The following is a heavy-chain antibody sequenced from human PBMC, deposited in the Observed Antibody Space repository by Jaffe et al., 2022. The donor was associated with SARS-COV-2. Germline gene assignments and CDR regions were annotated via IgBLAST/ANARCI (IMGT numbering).Heavy chain of an antibody. CDR2: IVIGSGHT. D-gene: IGHD1-26*01. CDR3: AADRREGWFDP. Sequence: QMRLVQSGPEVKKPGTSVKMSCKAVGFTWNYSSMQWVRQAPGQRPEWIGWIVIGSGHTNYAQRFQGRVTITRDMATNTADLELSGLRSDDTAFYYCAADRREGWFDPWGQGTLLTVSA. V-gene: IGHV1-58*02. J-gene: IGHJ5*02. CDR1: GFTWNYSS.